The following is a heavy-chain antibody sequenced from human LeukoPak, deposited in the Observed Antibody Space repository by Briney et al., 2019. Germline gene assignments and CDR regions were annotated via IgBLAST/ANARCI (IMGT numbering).Heavy chain of an antibody. CDR1: GFTFSSYE. CDR3: ARARSSGYYYFDY. CDR2: ISSSGSTI. D-gene: IGHD3-22*01. V-gene: IGHV3-48*03. Sequence: GGSLRLSCAASGFTFSSYEMNWVRQAPGKGLEWVSYISSSGSTIYYADSVKGRFTISRDNAKNSLYLQMNSLRAEDTAVYYCARARSSGYYYFDYWGQGTLVTVSS. J-gene: IGHJ4*02.